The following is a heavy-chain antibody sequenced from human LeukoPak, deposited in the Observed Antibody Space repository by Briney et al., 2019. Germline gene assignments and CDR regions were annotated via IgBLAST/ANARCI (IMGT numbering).Heavy chain of an antibody. Sequence: GASVKVSCKASGGTFSSYAISWVRQAPGQGLEWMGGIIPIFGTANYAQKFQGRVTITADKSTSTAYMELSSLRSEDTAVYYCARVAVEIPIAARFPGLYYYMDVWGKGTTVTVSS. CDR1: GGTFSSYA. J-gene: IGHJ6*03. CDR3: ARVAVEIPIAARFPGLYYYMDV. CDR2: IIPIFGTA. V-gene: IGHV1-69*06. D-gene: IGHD6-6*01.